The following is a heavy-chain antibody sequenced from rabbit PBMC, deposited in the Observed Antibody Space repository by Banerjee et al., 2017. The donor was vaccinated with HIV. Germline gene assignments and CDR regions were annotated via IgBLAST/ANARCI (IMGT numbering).Heavy chain of an antibody. V-gene: IGHV1S45*01. J-gene: IGHJ4*01. CDR3: VRGGVYTSGWKFNL. Sequence: QEQLEESGGDLVKPEGSLTLTCTASGFDFSSSYWICWVRQAPGKGLEWIACINTSSGNTVYASWAKGRFTISKTSSTTVTLQMTSLTAADTATYFCVRGGVYTSGWKFNLWGPGTLVTVS. CDR1: GFDFSSSYW. D-gene: IGHD4-1*01. CDR2: INTSSGNT.